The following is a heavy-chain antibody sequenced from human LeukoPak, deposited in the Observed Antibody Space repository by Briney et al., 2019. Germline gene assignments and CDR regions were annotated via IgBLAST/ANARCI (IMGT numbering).Heavy chain of an antibody. Sequence: SETLSLTCIVSGDSMRSSGYSWDWIRQPPGKGLEWIGSISYTGSAQYNPSLKSRVTISVDTSKNQFSLKLSSVTAADTAVYYCARGGGSGTDYWGQGTLVTVSS. CDR3: ARGGGSGTDY. V-gene: IGHV4-39*07. CDR1: GDSMRSSGYS. J-gene: IGHJ4*02. D-gene: IGHD6-19*01. CDR2: ISYTGSA.